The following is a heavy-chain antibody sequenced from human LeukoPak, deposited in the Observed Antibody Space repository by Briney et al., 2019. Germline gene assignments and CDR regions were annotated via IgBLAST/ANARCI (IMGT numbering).Heavy chain of an antibody. CDR1: GFTFSSYW. J-gene: IGHJ4*02. CDR3: ARVPAPYAYDTSGYDS. V-gene: IGHV3-7*03. Sequence: PGGSLRLSCAASGFTFSSYWMTWVRQAPGKGLEWVANINQDGSEKYYVDSVKGRFTISRDNAKNSLYLQMNSLRAEDTALYHCARVPAPYAYDTSGYDSWGQGTLVTVSS. CDR2: INQDGSEK. D-gene: IGHD3-22*01.